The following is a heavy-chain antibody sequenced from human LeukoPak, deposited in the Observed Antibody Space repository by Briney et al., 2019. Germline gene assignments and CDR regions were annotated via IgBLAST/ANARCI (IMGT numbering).Heavy chain of an antibody. J-gene: IGHJ4*02. CDR2: INHSGST. CDR1: GGSFSGYY. Sequence: PSETLSLTCAVYGGSFSGYYWSWIRQPPGKGLEWIGEINHSGSTNYNPSLKSRVTISVDTSKNQFSLKLSSVTAADTAVYYCASTSTYYYDSSGCSSYWGQGTLVTVSS. CDR3: ASTSTYYYDSSGCSSY. D-gene: IGHD3-22*01. V-gene: IGHV4-34*01.